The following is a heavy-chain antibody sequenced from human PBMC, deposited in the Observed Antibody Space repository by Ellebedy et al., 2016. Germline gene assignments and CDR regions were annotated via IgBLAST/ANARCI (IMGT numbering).Heavy chain of an antibody. CDR3: AGAIDY. CDR1: GLTLNNVW. Sequence: GGSLRLSXAASGLTLNNVWMSWVRQSPGKGLEWVANINQDGSETHYVDAVKGRFTISRDNTKNSLYLQMNSLRTEDTAVYHCAGAIDYWGQGTLVSVSS. J-gene: IGHJ4*02. CDR2: INQDGSET. V-gene: IGHV3-7*01.